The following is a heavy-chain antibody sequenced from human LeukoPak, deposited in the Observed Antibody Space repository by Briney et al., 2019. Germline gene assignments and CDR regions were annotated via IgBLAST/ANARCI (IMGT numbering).Heavy chain of an antibody. CDR3: TKDFYRDFYDSVDYYFHY. Sequence: PGRSLRLSCAASGFIFDDFAMHWGRQVPGKGLEWVSGINSNNGIIGYADSVKGRFSISRDNAKDSLYLQMNSLRPEDTALYYCTKDFYRDFYDSVDYYFHYWGQGTLVTASS. J-gene: IGHJ4*02. CDR2: INSNNGII. D-gene: IGHD3-22*01. V-gene: IGHV3-9*01. CDR1: GFIFDDFA.